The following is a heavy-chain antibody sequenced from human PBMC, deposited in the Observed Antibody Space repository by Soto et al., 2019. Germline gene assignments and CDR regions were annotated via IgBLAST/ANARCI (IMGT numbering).Heavy chain of an antibody. V-gene: IGHV1-69*13. CDR1: GGTFSSYA. D-gene: IGHD5-18*01. CDR3: ASNTAMVTLLVAGIDV. Sequence: SVKISCKASGGTFSSYAISWVRQAPGQGLEWMGGIIPIFGTANYAQKFQGRVTITADESKSTAYMELSSLRSEDTAVYYCASNTAMVTLLVAGIDVWGQGTTVTVSS. J-gene: IGHJ6*02. CDR2: IIPIFGTA.